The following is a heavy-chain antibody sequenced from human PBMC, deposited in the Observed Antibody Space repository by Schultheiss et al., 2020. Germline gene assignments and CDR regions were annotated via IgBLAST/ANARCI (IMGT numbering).Heavy chain of an antibody. D-gene: IGHD5-12*01. Sequence: ASVKVSCKASGYTFTGYYVSWVRQAPGQGLEWMGWMNPNSGNTGYAQKFQGRVTMTTDTSTSTAYMELRSLRSDDTAVYYCARESDRGYGDYVDYWGQGTLVTVSS. V-gene: IGHV1-8*02. CDR1: GYTFTGYY. CDR2: MNPNSGNT. CDR3: ARESDRGYGDYVDY. J-gene: IGHJ4*02.